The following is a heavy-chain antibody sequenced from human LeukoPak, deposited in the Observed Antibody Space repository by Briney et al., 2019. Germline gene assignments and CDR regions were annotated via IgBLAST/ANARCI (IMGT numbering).Heavy chain of an antibody. CDR2: LWYDGSNK. J-gene: IGHJ4*02. CDR3: ARDLGYFDY. Sequence: GGSLRLSCAASGFTFSSYGMHWVRQAPGKGLEWVTFLWYDGSNKYYADSVKGRFTISRDNSKNTLYLQMNTLRAEDTAVYYCARDLGYFDYRGQGTLVTVSS. CDR1: GFTFSSYG. V-gene: IGHV3-33*01.